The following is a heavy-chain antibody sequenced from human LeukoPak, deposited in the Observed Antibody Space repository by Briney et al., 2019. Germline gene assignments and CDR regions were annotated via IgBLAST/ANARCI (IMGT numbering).Heavy chain of an antibody. CDR2: IYTTGST. CDR1: GGSISSGSYY. D-gene: IGHD2-21*02. Sequence: PSETLSLTCTVSGGSISSGSYYWSWIRQPAGKGLEWIGRIYTTGSTNYNPSLKSRVTISVDTSKNQFSLKLSSVTAADTAVYYCAREKDCGGDCYPYYYYYYMDVWGKGTTVTISS. CDR3: AREKDCGGDCYPYYYYYYMDV. V-gene: IGHV4-61*02. J-gene: IGHJ6*03.